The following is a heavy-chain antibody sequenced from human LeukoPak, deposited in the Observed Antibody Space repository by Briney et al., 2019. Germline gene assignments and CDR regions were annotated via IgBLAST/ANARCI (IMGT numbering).Heavy chain of an antibody. D-gene: IGHD3-22*01. CDR3: ATEGEAAMIGVEHAFDI. CDR2: MTPNTGKI. Sequence: ASVKVSCKASGYTFTDFDIYWVRQAAGQGLEYVGRMTPNTGKIGFAQKFQGRVTMTEDTSTDTAYMELSSLRSEDTAVYYCATEGEAAMIGVEHAFDIWGQGTMVTVSS. CDR1: GYTFTDFD. V-gene: IGHV1-8*02. J-gene: IGHJ3*02.